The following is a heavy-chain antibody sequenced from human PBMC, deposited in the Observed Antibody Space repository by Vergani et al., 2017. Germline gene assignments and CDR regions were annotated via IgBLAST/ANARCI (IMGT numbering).Heavy chain of an antibody. J-gene: IGHJ6*03. D-gene: IGHD1-1*01. CDR1: GFPFSDYG. Sequence: QVQLVESGGGEVQPGRSLTLSCSAAGFPFSDYGVHWVRQAPGKGLEWVSVISYDGNKKNYADSAKGRFTISRDNSKNTLYLEMNALRAEDTAVYYCARDFLTRVTTLDYYYMGVWGKGTTVTVSS. CDR2: ISYDGNKK. CDR3: ARDFLTRVTTLDYYYMGV. V-gene: IGHV3-30*03.